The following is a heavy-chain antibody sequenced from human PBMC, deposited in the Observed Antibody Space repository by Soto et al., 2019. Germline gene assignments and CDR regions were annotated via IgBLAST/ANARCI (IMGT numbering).Heavy chain of an antibody. Sequence: SETLSLTCAVSGDSVSNDNYYWSWIRQPPGKGLEWIGYIYYSGTTNYNSYLKSRLSLSVDMSKNQFSLKLASVTAADTAVYFCARSQRGRTAFTFDYWGQGALVTVSS. CDR1: GDSVSNDNYY. CDR2: IYYSGTT. J-gene: IGHJ4*02. D-gene: IGHD3-16*01. CDR3: ARSQRGRTAFTFDY. V-gene: IGHV4-61*01.